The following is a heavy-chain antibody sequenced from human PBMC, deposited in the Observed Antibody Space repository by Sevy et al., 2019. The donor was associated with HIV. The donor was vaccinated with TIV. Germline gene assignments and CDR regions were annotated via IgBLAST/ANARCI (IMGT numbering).Heavy chain of an antibody. CDR3: ARDCSITTCLWGLDF. D-gene: IGHD2-2*01. J-gene: IGHJ6*02. V-gene: IGHV3-7*03. CDR1: GFTFSNYW. Sequence: GGSLRLSCAASGFTFSNYWMSWVRQAPGKGLEWVATIKKDGTEKYYVDSVRGRFTMSRDNAKNSLYLQMNSLRVEDTSLYYCARDCSITTCLWGLDFWGQGTTVTVSS. CDR2: IKKDGTEK.